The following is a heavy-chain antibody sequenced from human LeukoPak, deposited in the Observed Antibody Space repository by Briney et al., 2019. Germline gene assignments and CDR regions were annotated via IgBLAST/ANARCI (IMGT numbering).Heavy chain of an antibody. CDR1: GFTFTTYA. CDR3: ARGGYNWNYGGFDY. D-gene: IGHD1-7*01. V-gene: IGHV3-23*01. Sequence: GGSLRLSCVASGFTFTTYAMGWVRQVPGKGLEWVSSVSESGGSTYYADSVKGRFTISRDNAKNSLYLQMNSLRAEDTAVYYCARGGYNWNYGGFDYWGQGTLVTVSS. CDR2: VSESGGST. J-gene: IGHJ4*02.